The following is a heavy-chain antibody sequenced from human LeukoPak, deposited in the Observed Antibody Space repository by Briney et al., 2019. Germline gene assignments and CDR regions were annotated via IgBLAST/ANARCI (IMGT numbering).Heavy chain of an antibody. CDR3: ATIAAADKDY. V-gene: IGHV3-74*01. Sequence: GVSLRLSCVASGFTFRSFWMHWVRQARGKGLVWVSRIDYDGRSTIYADSVKGRFTISRDNAKNTLYLQMNSLRAEDTAMYYCATIAAADKDYWGQGTLVTVSS. CDR1: GFTFRSFW. CDR2: IDYDGRST. J-gene: IGHJ4*02. D-gene: IGHD6-13*01.